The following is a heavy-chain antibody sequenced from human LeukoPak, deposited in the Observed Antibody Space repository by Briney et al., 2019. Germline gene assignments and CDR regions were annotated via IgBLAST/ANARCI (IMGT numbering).Heavy chain of an antibody. D-gene: IGHD3-10*01. CDR3: ARLRRSSGSWDY. CDR1: GGSISTYY. CDR2: KYYSGST. J-gene: IGHJ4*02. V-gene: IGHV4-59*01. Sequence: SETLSLTCTVSGGSISTYYWSWLRQPPGKGLEGIGYKYYSGSTNHNPSLKSRVTISVDTSKTQFSLQLSSVTAAATAVYYCARLRRSSGSWDYWGQGTLVTVSS.